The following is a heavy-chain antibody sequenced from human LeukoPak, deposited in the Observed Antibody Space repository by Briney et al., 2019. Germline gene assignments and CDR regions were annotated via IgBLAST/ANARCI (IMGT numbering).Heavy chain of an antibody. Sequence: TGGSLRLSCAASGFTFSDYYMSWIRQAPGKGLEWVSYISSSGSTIYYADSVKGRFTISRDNAKNSLYLQMNSLRAEDTAVYYCAKDVDIYSGSYDYWGQGTLVTVSS. CDR3: AKDVDIYSGSYDY. J-gene: IGHJ4*02. V-gene: IGHV3-11*01. CDR2: ISSSGSTI. D-gene: IGHD1-26*01. CDR1: GFTFSDYY.